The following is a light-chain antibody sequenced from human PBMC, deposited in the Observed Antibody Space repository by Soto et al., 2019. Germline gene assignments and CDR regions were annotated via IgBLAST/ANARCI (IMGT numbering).Light chain of an antibody. J-gene: IGLJ2*01. Sequence: QSALTQPASVSGSPGQSITLSCPGTSSDVGGYNYVSWYQQHPGKAPKLMIYDVSNRPSGVSNRFSGSKSGNTASLTISGLQAEDESDYYCSSYTSSSTRLVFGGGTKRTVL. CDR2: DVS. CDR3: SSYTSSSTRLV. CDR1: SSDVGGYNY. V-gene: IGLV2-14*01.